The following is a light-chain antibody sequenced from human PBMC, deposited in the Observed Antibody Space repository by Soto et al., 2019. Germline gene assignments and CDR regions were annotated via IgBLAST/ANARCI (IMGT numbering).Light chain of an antibody. Sequence: QSALTQPASVSGSPGQSITISCTGTSSDVGGYNYVSWYQQHPGKAPKLMIYEVSNRPSGVSNRFSGSKSGNTASLTISGLQAEDEADYYCSSYTSSSTPLTLFGTGTKVTVL. CDR3: SSYTSSSTPLTL. CDR2: EVS. V-gene: IGLV2-14*01. CDR1: SSDVGGYNY. J-gene: IGLJ1*01.